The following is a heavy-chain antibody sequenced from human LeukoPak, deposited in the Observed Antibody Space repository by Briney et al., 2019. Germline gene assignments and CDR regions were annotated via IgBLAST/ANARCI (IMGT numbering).Heavy chain of an antibody. CDR3: ARDVRRGLRFTNIYPYFGMDV. CDR1: GGPINFY. V-gene: IGHV4-59*01. D-gene: IGHD3-3*01. J-gene: IGHJ6*04. Sequence: SETLSLTCSVSGGPINFYWSWIRKSPAKGLEWIGCVHQNGSASYKSSLQRRVTMSVDTSKRQVSLMLNSVTAADTAVYYCARDVRRGLRFTNIYPYFGMDVWGKGTTVIVSA. CDR2: VHQNGSA.